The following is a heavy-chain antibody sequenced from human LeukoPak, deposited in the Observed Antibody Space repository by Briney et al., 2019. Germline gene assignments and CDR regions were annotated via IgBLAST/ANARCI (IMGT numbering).Heavy chain of an antibody. V-gene: IGHV3-53*01. CDR2: IYSGGST. Sequence: GGSLRLSCAASGFTVSSNYMSWVRQAPGKGLEWVSVIYSGGSTYYADSVKGRFTISRDNSKNTLYLQMNSLRAEDTAVYYCARDLGDLRGYSFGYWGQGTLVTVSS. CDR3: ARDLGDLRGYSFGY. D-gene: IGHD5-18*01. CDR1: GFTVSSNY. J-gene: IGHJ4*02.